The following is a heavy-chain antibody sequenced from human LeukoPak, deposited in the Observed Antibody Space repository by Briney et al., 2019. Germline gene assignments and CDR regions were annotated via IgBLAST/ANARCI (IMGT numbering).Heavy chain of an antibody. J-gene: IGHJ4*02. D-gene: IGHD5-18*01. V-gene: IGHV3-21*01. CDR3: GRMDTAIVNTMDH. CDR2: ISSSSSYI. Sequence: GGSLRLSCAASGFTFSSYSMNWVRQAPGKGLEWVSSISSSSSYIYYADSVKGRFTISRDNAKNSLYLQMNSLRAEDTAVYYCGRMDTAIVNTMDHWGQGTLVTVSS. CDR1: GFTFSSYS.